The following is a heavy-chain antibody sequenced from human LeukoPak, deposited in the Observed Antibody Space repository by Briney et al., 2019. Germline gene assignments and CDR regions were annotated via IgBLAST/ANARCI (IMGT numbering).Heavy chain of an antibody. D-gene: IGHD3-16*01. Sequence: SETLSLTCTVSGASISDYYWSWIRQSAGKGLEWIGRISTTGSTYYNPSFQSRVTMSADPSKTLFFLRLRSVTAADTAVYYCAGLPQGGYYYYGMDVWGQGTTVTVSS. CDR1: GASISDYY. J-gene: IGHJ6*02. V-gene: IGHV4-4*07. CDR3: AGLPQGGYYYYGMDV. CDR2: ISTTGST.